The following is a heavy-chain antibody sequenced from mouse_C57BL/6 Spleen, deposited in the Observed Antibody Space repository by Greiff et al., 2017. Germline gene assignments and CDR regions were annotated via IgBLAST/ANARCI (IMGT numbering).Heavy chain of an antibody. Sequence: QVHVKQSGPGLVAPSQSLSITCTVSGFSLTSYGVDWVRQPPGKGLEWLGVIWGGGSTNYNSALMSRLSISKDNSKSQVFLKMNSLQTDDTAMYYCAKRIYYYGSSYDAYWGQGTLVTVSA. J-gene: IGHJ3*01. CDR2: IWGGGST. CDR1: GFSLTSYG. D-gene: IGHD1-1*01. CDR3: AKRIYYYGSSYDAY. V-gene: IGHV2-9*01.